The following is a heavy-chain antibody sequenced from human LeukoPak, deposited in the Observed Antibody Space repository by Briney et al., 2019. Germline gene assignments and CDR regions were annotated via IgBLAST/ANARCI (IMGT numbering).Heavy chain of an antibody. D-gene: IGHD4-23*01. CDR2: IYTGGST. CDR1: GGSMSGYY. CDR3: ARGAYGGDGRSFFDY. J-gene: IGHJ4*02. V-gene: IGHV4-4*07. Sequence: SETLSLTXTVSGGSMSGYYWSWIGQPAGKGLEWIGRIYTGGSTNYNPSLKSRVTMSVDTSKNQFSLKVTTVTAADTAVYYCARGAYGGDGRSFFDYWGQGTLVTVSS.